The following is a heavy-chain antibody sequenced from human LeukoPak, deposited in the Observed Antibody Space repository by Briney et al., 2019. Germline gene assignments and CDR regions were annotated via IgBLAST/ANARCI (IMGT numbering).Heavy chain of an antibody. CDR2: IIPIFGTA. J-gene: IGHJ5*02. CDR1: GGAFSSYA. V-gene: IGHV1-69*13. CDR3: ARGQWPSYNWFDP. Sequence: ASVKVSCKASGGAFSSYAISWVRQAPGQGLEWMGGIIPIFGTANYAQKFQGRVTITADESTSTAYMELSSLRSEDTAVYYCARGQWPSYNWFDPWGQGTLVTVSS. D-gene: IGHD6-19*01.